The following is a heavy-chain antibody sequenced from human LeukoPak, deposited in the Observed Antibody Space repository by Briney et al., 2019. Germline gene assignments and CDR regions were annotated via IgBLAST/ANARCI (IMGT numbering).Heavy chain of an antibody. V-gene: IGHV4-59*01. CDR2: ISYSGST. J-gene: IGHJ5*02. Sequence: SETLSLTCTVSGGSINNYFWSWFRQPPGKGLEWIGYISYSGSTNYNPSLKSRVSISVDTSRNHFSLRLSSVTAADTAFYYCARDNYRGVTNFDPWGQGTLVTVSS. CDR1: GGSINNYF. CDR3: ARDNYRGVTNFDP. D-gene: IGHD3-10*01.